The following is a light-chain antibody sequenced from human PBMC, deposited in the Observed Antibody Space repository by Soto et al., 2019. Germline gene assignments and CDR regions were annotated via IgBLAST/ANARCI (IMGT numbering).Light chain of an antibody. Sequence: EIVMTQSPATLSVSPGERATLSCRASQSVSSNLAWYQQRRGQAPRLLIYGASTRATGIPTRFSGSGSGTAFPLSISSLQYEDSAGYYCHQNNKWPQTFGQGTNLEIK. CDR1: QSVSSN. CDR3: HQNNKWPQT. J-gene: IGKJ2*01. CDR2: GAS. V-gene: IGKV3-15*01.